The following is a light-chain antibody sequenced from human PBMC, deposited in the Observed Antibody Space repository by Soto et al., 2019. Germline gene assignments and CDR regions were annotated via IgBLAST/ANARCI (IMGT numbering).Light chain of an antibody. J-gene: IGLJ1*01. CDR3: SSYATSSTLDV. CDR1: SSDIGGYDY. Sequence: QSVLTQPASVSGSAGQSITISCTGTSSDIGGYDYVSWYQHHPGKAPRLILYDVSNRPSGVSNRFSGSKSGNTASLTISGLQAEDEAEYYCSSYATSSTLDVFRTGNKVPVL. CDR2: DVS. V-gene: IGLV2-14*03.